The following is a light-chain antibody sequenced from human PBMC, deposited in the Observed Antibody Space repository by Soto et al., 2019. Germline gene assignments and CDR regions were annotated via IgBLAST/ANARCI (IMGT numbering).Light chain of an antibody. V-gene: IGKV3-15*01. CDR1: QSVSSN. Sequence: EIVMTQSPATLSVSPGEGATLSCRASQSVSSNLAWYQQKAGQGPRLLIYGASTRATGIPARFSGSGSGTDFTLTISSLQPEDFATYYCQQSYSTPITFGQGTRLEIK. CDR3: QQSYSTPIT. CDR2: GAS. J-gene: IGKJ5*01.